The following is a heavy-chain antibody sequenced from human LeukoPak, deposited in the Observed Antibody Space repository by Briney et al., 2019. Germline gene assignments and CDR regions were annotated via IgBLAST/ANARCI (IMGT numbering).Heavy chain of an antibody. CDR2: INHSGST. D-gene: IGHD3-3*01. V-gene: IGHV4-34*01. J-gene: IGHJ4*02. Sequence: SETLSLTCAVYGGPFSGYYWSWIRQPPGKGLEWIGEINHSGSTNYNPSLKSRVTISVDTSKNQFSLKLSSVTAADTAVYYCARGGPLYYDFWSGYYLDYWGQGTLVTVSS. CDR3: ARGGPLYYDFWSGYYLDY. CDR1: GGPFSGYY.